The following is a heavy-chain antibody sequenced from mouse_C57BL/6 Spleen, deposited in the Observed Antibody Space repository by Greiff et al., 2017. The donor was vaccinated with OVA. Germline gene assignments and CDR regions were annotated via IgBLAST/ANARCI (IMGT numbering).Heavy chain of an antibody. CDR1: GFSFNTYA. V-gene: IGHV10-1*01. D-gene: IGHD4-1*01. Sequence: EVQGVESGGGLVQPKGSLKLSCAASGFSFNTYAMNWVRQAPGKGLEWVARIRSKSNNYATYYADSVKDRFTISRDDSESMLYLQMNNLKTEDTAMYYCVRQTGTGYWYFDVWGTGTTVTVSS. CDR3: VRQTGTGYWYFDV. CDR2: IRSKSNNYAT. J-gene: IGHJ1*03.